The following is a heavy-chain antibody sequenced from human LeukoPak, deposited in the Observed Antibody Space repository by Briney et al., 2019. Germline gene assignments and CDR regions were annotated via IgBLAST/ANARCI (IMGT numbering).Heavy chain of an antibody. J-gene: IGHJ6*03. D-gene: IGHD2-2*02. CDR3: ARGEGYCSSTSCYTDYYYYMDV. Sequence: SVKVSCKASGGTFSSYAISWVRQAPGQGLEWMGGIIPIFGTADYAQKFQGRVTITADESTSTAYMELSSLRSEDTAVYYCARGEGYCSSTSCYTDYYYYMDVWGKGTTVTVSS. CDR2: IIPIFGTA. CDR1: GGTFSSYA. V-gene: IGHV1-69*01.